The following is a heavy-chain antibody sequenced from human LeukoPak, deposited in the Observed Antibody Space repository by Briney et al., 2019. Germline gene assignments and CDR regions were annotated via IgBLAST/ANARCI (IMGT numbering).Heavy chain of an antibody. D-gene: IGHD7-27*01. J-gene: IGHJ6*03. CDR2: IYSGGST. Sequence: GGSLRLSCAASGFTVSSNYMSWVRQAPGKGLEWVSVIYSGGSTYYADSVKGRFTISRDNSKNTLYLQMNSLRAEDTAVYYCARDPETGDRNYYYMDVWGKGTTVTASS. CDR3: ARDPETGDRNYYYMDV. CDR1: GFTVSSNY. V-gene: IGHV3-66*02.